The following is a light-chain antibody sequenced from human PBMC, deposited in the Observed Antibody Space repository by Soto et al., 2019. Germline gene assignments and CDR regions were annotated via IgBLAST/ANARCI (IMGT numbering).Light chain of an antibody. Sequence: EVVMTQSPATLSVSPGERATLSCRASQSVSSNLAWYQQKPGQAPRLLIYGASTRAAGIPARFSGSGSGTDFTLTSTSLQYEDFGVYYCHQHNNWWTFGQGTKVEIK. CDR2: GAS. J-gene: IGKJ1*01. CDR3: HQHNNWWT. V-gene: IGKV3-15*01. CDR1: QSVSSN.